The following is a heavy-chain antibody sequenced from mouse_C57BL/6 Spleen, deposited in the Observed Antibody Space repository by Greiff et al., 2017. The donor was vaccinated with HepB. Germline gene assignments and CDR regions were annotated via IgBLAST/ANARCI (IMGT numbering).Heavy chain of an antibody. CDR3: ARETTVVPYWYFDV. Sequence: EVKLQQSGPGLVKPSQSLSLTCSVTGYSITSGYYWNWIRQVPGNKLEWMGYISYDGSNNYNPSLKNRISITRDTSKNQFFLKLNSVTTEDTATYYCARETTVVPYWYFDVWGTGTTVTVSS. CDR1: GYSITSGYY. CDR2: ISYDGSN. D-gene: IGHD1-1*01. J-gene: IGHJ1*03. V-gene: IGHV3-6*01.